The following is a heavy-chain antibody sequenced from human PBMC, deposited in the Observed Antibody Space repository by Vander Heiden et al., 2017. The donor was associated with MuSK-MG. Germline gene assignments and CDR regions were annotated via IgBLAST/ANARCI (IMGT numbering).Heavy chain of an antibody. V-gene: IGHV4-38-2*02. CDR1: GYSISNGFY. CDR3: ARGGTARPKRMDV. J-gene: IGHJ6*02. Sequence: QVQLQESVPGLVKPSQTLSLTSTVSGYSISNGFYWGWIRPSPGKGLEWVGSIKRSGNTYYNPSLRARVTLSVDTTKNQFSLKVTSVTAADAAVYYCARGGTARPKRMDVWGQGTTVDVSS. D-gene: IGHD6-6*01. CDR2: IKRSGNT.